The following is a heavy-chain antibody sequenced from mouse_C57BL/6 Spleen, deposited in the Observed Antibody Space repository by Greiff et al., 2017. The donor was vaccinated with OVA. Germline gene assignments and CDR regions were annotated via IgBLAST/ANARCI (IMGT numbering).Heavy chain of an antibody. CDR2: INPNNGGT. CDR3: ARTGYGNTWFAY. Sequence: VQLQQSGPELVKPGASVKIPCKASGYTFTDYNMDWVKQSHGKSLEWIGDINPNNGGTIYSQKFKGKATLTVDKSSSTAYMELRSLTSEDTAVYYCARTGYGNTWFAYWGQGTLVTVSA. J-gene: IGHJ3*01. CDR1: GYTFTDYN. V-gene: IGHV1-18*01. D-gene: IGHD2-10*02.